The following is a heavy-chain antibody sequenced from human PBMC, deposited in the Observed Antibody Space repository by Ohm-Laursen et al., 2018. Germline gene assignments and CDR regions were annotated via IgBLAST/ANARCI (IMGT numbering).Heavy chain of an antibody. CDR1: VYTFTSYD. D-gene: IGHD3-9*01. J-gene: IGHJ2*01. CDR3: TREASDNYGYFDF. V-gene: IGHV1-8*01. CDR2: INPNSGNT. Sequence: ASVNVSCKASVYTFTSYDINWVRQATGQGLEWMGGINPNSGNTGYAQKFQGRVTMTRNTSISTAYMELSGLRFEDTAHYYCTREASDNYGYFDFWGRGTLVTVSS.